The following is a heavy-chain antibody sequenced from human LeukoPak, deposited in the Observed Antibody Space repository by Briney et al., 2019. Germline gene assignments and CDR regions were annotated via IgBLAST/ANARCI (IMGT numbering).Heavy chain of an antibody. D-gene: IGHD3-10*02. Sequence: PGGSLRLSSAAPGFTFSSYAMSWVRQAPGKGLGWGSPISGSGGSTYYADSVKGGFTISRENSKNTLYLQMSSLRAEHTAVYYCAREVGNYVRMGNWFDTWGQGTLVTVSS. J-gene: IGHJ5*02. V-gene: IGHV3-23*01. CDR3: AREVGNYVRMGNWFDT. CDR1: GFTFSSYA. CDR2: ISGSGGST.